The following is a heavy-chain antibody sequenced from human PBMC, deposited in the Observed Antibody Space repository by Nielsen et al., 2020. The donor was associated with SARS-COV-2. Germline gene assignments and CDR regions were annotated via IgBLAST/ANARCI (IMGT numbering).Heavy chain of an antibody. CDR1: GYTFTSYD. Sequence: ASVKVSCKASGYTFTSYDISWVRQAPGQGLEWMGWISAYNGNTNYAQKLQGRVTMTTDTSTSTAYMELRSLRSDDTAVYYCARAQSIAAAGTEYYYYYGMDVWGQGTTVTVSS. CDR2: ISAYNGNT. D-gene: IGHD6-13*01. CDR3: ARAQSIAAAGTEYYYYYGMDV. V-gene: IGHV1-18*01. J-gene: IGHJ6*02.